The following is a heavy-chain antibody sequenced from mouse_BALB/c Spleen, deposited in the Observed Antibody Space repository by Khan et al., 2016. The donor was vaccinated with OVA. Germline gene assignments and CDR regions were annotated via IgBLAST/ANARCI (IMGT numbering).Heavy chain of an antibody. J-gene: IGHJ4*01. CDR1: GYTFKNHG. V-gene: IGHV9-3-1*01. CDR2: INTYTGEP. Sequence: QIQLVQSGPELKKPGETVKISCKASGYTFKNHGMNWVKQAPGKGLKWMGWINTYTGEPTYVEDFKGRFAFSLETSASTAYLQINNLKNEDAATYFCGRPPFFSYVMAYWGQGTLVTVSA. CDR3: GRPPFFSYVMAY.